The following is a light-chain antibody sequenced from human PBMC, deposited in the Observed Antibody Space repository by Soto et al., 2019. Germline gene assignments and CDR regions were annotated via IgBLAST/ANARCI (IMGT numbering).Light chain of an antibody. CDR1: QSVSSY. J-gene: IGKJ2*01. V-gene: IGKV3-11*01. CDR3: QQRSNWPTSYT. Sequence: EIVLTQSPATLSLSPGERATLSCRASQSVSSYLAWYQQKPGQAPRLLIYDASNRATGIPARFSGSGSATDFPLTISSLEPEDVAVYYCQQRSNWPTSYTFGQGTKLEIK. CDR2: DAS.